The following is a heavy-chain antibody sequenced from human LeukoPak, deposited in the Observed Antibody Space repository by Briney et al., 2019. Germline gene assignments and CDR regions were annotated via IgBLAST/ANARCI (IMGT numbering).Heavy chain of an antibody. CDR1: GGSISSSSYY. D-gene: IGHD6-13*01. V-gene: IGHV4-39*07. J-gene: IGHJ4*02. Sequence: SETLSLTCTVSGGSISSSSYYWGWIRQPPGKGLEWIGSIYYSGSTNFNPSLKSRVTISVDTSKNQFSLKMSSVTAADTAVYFCARGSAAASDYWGQGTLVTVSS. CDR2: IYYSGST. CDR3: ARGSAAASDY.